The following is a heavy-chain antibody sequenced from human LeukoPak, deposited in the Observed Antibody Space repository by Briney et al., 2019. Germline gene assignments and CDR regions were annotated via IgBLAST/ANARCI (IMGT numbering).Heavy chain of an antibody. D-gene: IGHD2-2*01. J-gene: IGHJ6*03. Sequence: SETLSLTCAVYGGSFSGYYWSWIRQPPGKGLEWIGEINHSGSTNYNPSLKSRVTISVDTSKNQFSLKLSSVTAADTAVYYCARGLYCSSTSCYGYYYYMDVWAKGPRSPSP. CDR1: GGSFSGYY. CDR3: ARGLYCSSTSCYGYYYYMDV. V-gene: IGHV4-34*01. CDR2: INHSGST.